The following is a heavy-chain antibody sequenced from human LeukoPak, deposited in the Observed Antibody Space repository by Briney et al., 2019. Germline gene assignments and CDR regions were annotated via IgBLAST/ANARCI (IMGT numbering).Heavy chain of an antibody. CDR2: IRSKANSYAT. J-gene: IGHJ4*02. CDR3: ARRGGCGGDCYIDY. Sequence: GGSLRLSCAASGFTFSGSAMHWVRQASGKGLEWVGRIRSKANSYATAYAASVKGRFTISRDDSKNTAYLQMNSLKTEDTAVYYCARRGGCGGDCYIDYWGQGTLVTVSS. CDR1: GFTFSGSA. V-gene: IGHV3-73*01. D-gene: IGHD2-21*02.